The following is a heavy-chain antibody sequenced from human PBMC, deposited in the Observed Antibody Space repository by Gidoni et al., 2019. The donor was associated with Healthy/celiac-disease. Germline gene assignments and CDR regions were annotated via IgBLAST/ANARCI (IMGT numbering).Heavy chain of an antibody. D-gene: IGHD2-2*01. CDR2: ISGSGGSK. CDR3: ASEDMSYCSSTSCSPY. J-gene: IGHJ4*02. Sequence: EVQLLESGGGLVQPGGSLRPSCAASGFTFGTYALIWVRQAQGKGLEWVSAISGSGGSKYYADSVKGRFTISRDNSKNTRYLQMNSLRAEDTAAYYCASEDMSYCSSTSCSPYWGQGTLVTVSS. CDR1: GFTFGTYA. V-gene: IGHV3-23*01.